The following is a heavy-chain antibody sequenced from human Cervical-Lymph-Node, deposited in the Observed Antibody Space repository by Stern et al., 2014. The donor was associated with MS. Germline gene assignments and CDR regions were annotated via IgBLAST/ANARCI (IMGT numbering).Heavy chain of an antibody. CDR1: GYNFTTYW. Sequence: EVQLEESGAEVKKPGESLKISCKGSGYNFTTYWIAWVRQMPGRGLECMGLIYPGDSQTRYSPSFQGHVPMSADTSISTAYLQWSSLKASDTAIYYCARPSNSGLFLHHWGQGTLVTVSS. CDR2: IYPGDSQT. D-gene: IGHD6-19*01. V-gene: IGHV5-51*01. J-gene: IGHJ1*01. CDR3: ARPSNSGLFLHH.